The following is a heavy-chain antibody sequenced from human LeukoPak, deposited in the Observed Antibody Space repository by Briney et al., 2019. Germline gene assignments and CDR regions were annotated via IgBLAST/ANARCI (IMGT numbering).Heavy chain of an antibody. J-gene: IGHJ4*01. Sequence: GGSLRLSCAASGFTFSSYAVHWVRQAPGKGLEWVAVISYDGSNKYYADSVKGRFTISRDNSKNTLYLEMNSLRAEDTAVYYCAQFVRDYVWGSYRYSDDYWGQGTLVTVSS. D-gene: IGHD3-16*02. CDR1: GFTFSSYA. CDR2: ISYDGSNK. V-gene: IGHV3-30*04. CDR3: AQFVRDYVWGSYRYSDDY.